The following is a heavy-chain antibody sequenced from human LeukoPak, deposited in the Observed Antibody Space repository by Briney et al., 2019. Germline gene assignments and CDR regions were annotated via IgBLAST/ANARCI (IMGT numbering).Heavy chain of an antibody. CDR1: GGSISSGGYS. Sequence: SETLSLTCSVSGGSISSGGYSWSWLRQPPGKGLEWFGYIYHSGSTYYNPSLKSRVTISVDRSKNQFSLKLSSVTAADTAVYYRASSPPQTARYFDWLFFDYWGQGTLVTVSS. CDR3: ASSPPQTARYFDWLFFDY. J-gene: IGHJ4*02. D-gene: IGHD3-9*01. V-gene: IGHV4-30-2*01. CDR2: IYHSGST.